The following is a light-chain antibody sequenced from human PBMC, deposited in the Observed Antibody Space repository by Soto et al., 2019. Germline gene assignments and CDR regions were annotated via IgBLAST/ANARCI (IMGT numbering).Light chain of an antibody. J-gene: IGKJ2*01. CDR1: QSVSSN. Sequence: EIVMTQPPATLSVSPGERATLSCRASQSVSSNLAWYQQKPGQAPRLLIYGASTRATGIPARFSGSGSGTEFTLTISSLQSEDFAVYYCQQYNNWPLYTFGQGTKVDIK. CDR3: QQYNNWPLYT. V-gene: IGKV3-15*01. CDR2: GAS.